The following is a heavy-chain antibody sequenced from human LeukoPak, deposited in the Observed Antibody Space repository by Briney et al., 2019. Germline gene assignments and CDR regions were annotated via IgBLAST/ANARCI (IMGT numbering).Heavy chain of an antibody. J-gene: IGHJ4*02. CDR2: ITSSGGGT. V-gene: IGHV3-23*01. CDR1: GFTFSSYA. D-gene: IGHD3-9*01. CDR3: AKGPPDYDILSGYEYYFDY. Sequence: GGSLRLSCAVSGFTFSSYAMSWVRQAPGKGLEWVSSITSSGGGTYYADSVKGRFTISRDNSKNTLYLQMNSLRAEDTAIYYCAKGPPDYDILSGYEYYFDYWGQGTLVTVSS.